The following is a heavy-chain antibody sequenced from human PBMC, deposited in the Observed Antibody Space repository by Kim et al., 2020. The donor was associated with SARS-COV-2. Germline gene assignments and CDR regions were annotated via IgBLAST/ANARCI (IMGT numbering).Heavy chain of an antibody. J-gene: IGHJ5*02. CDR2: ISTNGGST. CDR3: VKGEKITVVIRFDP. V-gene: IGHV3-64D*09. CDR1: GFTFSDYA. D-gene: IGHD2-15*01. Sequence: GGSLRLSCSASGFTFSDYAMHWVRQAPGKGLEYVSAISTNGGSTYYADSVKGRFTISRDNSKNTLHLQMSSLRAEDTAVYYCVKGEKITVVIRFDPWGQGTLVTVSS.